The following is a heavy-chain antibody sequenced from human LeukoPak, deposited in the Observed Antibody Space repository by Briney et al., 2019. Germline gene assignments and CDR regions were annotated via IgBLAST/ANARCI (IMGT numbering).Heavy chain of an antibody. J-gene: IGHJ4*02. V-gene: IGHV3-74*01. Sequence: GGSLRLSCAASGFTFSGYWMHWVRQAPGKGLVWVSRINSDGSSTSYADSVKGRFTISRDNAKNSLYLQMNSLRAEDTALYYCSKARCPAAAGVLDYWGQGTLATVSS. CDR3: SKARCPAAAGVLDY. D-gene: IGHD6-13*01. CDR2: INSDGSST. CDR1: GFTFSGYW.